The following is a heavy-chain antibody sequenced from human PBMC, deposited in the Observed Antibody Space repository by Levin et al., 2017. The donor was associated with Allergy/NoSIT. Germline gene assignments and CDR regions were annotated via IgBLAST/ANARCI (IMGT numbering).Heavy chain of an antibody. D-gene: IGHD6-13*01. CDR2: IYYSGST. V-gene: IGHV4-59*01. CDR1: GGSISSYY. CDR3: ARVFVAAAGLDAFDI. J-gene: IGHJ3*02. Sequence: SQTLSLTCTVSGGSISSYYWSWIRQPPGKGLEWIGYIYYSGSTNYNPSLQSRVTISVDTSKNQFSLKLSSVTAADTAVYYCARVFVAAAGLDAFDIWGQGTMVTVSS.